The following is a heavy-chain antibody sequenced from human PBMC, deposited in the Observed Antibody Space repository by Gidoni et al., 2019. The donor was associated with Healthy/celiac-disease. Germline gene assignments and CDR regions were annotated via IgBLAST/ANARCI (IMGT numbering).Heavy chain of an antibody. Sequence: QVQLQESGPGLVKPSETLSLTCTVSGYSISSGYYWGWIRQPPGKGLEWIGSIYHSGSTYYNPSLKSRVTISVDTSKNQFSLKLSSVTAADTAVYYCARDRHYYDSSGAFDIWGQGTMVTVSS. CDR3: ARDRHYYDSSGAFDI. D-gene: IGHD3-22*01. CDR2: IYHSGST. CDR1: GYSISSGYY. V-gene: IGHV4-38-2*02. J-gene: IGHJ3*02.